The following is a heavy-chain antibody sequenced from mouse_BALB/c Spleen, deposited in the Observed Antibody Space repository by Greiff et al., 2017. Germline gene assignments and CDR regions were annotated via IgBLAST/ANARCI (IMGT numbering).Heavy chain of an antibody. CDR1: GYAFTSYN. Sequence: VQLQQSGPELVKPGASVKVSCKASGYAFTSYNMYWVKQSHGKSLEWIGLINPYNGGTSYNQKFKGKATLTVDKSSSTAYMELLSLTSEDSAVYYCARGGNYRDFDYWGQGTTLTVSS. CDR2: INPYNGGT. J-gene: IGHJ2*01. V-gene: IGHV1S135*01. CDR3: ARGGNYRDFDY. D-gene: IGHD2-1*01.